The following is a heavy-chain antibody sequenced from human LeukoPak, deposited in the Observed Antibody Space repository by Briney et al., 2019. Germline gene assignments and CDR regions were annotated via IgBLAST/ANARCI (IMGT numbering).Heavy chain of an antibody. J-gene: IGHJ4*02. Sequence: GGSLRPSCAASGFSFTFYSMNWVRQAPGKGLEWVSSISSSSSYIYYADSVKGRFTISRDNAKNSLYLQMNSLRAEDTAVYYCARDSPNEGILWWSIDYWGQGTLVTVSS. CDR3: ARDSPNEGILWWSIDY. D-gene: IGHD2-21*01. CDR1: GFSFTFYS. V-gene: IGHV3-21*01. CDR2: ISSSSSYI.